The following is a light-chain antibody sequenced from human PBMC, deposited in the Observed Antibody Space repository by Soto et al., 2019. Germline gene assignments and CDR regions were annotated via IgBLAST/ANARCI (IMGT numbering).Light chain of an antibody. Sequence: DIQMTQSPSSLSASVGDRVTITCQASHDITSHLNWYQHKPGKAPKLLIYDASILEAGVTSRFSVSGSGTDFMCTISSLQPEDVAPYYCQKCDYLPIFGPGTTVDFK. J-gene: IGKJ3*01. V-gene: IGKV1-33*01. CDR3: QKCDYLPI. CDR2: DAS. CDR1: HDITSH.